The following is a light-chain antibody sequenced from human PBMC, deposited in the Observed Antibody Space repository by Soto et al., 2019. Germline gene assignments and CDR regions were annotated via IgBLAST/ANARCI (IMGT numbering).Light chain of an antibody. CDR3: QQYYSTPYT. Sequence: DIVMTQSPDSLAVSLGERATINCKSSQSVLYSSNNKNYLAWYQQKPGQPPKLLIYWASTRESGXPDRFSGXXXXXXXXXXXXSLQAEDVAVYYCQQYYSTPYTFGQGTKLEIK. CDR2: WAS. V-gene: IGKV4-1*01. CDR1: QSVLYSSNNKNY. J-gene: IGKJ2*01.